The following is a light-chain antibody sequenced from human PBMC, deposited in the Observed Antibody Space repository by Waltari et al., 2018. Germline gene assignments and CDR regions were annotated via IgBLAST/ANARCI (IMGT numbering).Light chain of an antibody. J-gene: IGLJ1*01. CDR1: SSNIGSNY. CDR2: RKN. V-gene: IGLV1-47*01. CDR3: AAWDDSLRGGV. Sequence: QSVLTQPPSASGTPGQRVTISCSGSSSNIGSNYVYWYQQLPGTAPKPLIYRKNQRPSGVPDRFSGSKSGTSASLAVSGLRSEDEADYYCAAWDDSLRGGVFGTGTRVTVL.